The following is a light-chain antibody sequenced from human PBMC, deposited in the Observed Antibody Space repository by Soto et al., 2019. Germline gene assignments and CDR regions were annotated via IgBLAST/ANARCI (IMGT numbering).Light chain of an antibody. CDR1: SSDVAAYNF. CDR3: SAYTHSNTVI. J-gene: IGLJ2*01. Sequence: QSALTQPASVSGSPGQSITISCTGTSSDVAAYNFVSWYQQHPGEVPKLMIYEVIKRPSGISDRFSGSKSGNTASLTISGLQAEDVADYYCSAYTHSNTVIFGGGTKLTVL. CDR2: EVI. V-gene: IGLV2-14*03.